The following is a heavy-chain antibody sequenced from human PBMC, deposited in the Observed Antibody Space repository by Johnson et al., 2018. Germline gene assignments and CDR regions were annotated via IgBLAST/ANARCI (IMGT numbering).Heavy chain of an antibody. J-gene: IGHJ4*02. CDR2: IVPSFGTP. Sequence: QVQLVQSGAEVKKPGASVKVSCKASGYTFSDDAISWVRQAPGHGLEWMGGIVPSFGTPNYAQKFQGRVTLSADESTRTAYMELSSLRSEDTAVYYRATFDSSGYLVYYWGQGTLVTVSS. D-gene: IGHD3-22*01. CDR1: GYTFSDDA. CDR3: ATFDSSGYLVYY. V-gene: IGHV1-69*13.